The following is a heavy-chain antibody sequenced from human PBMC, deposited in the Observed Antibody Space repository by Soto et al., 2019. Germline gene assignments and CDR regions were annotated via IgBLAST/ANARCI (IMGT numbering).Heavy chain of an antibody. D-gene: IGHD3-3*02. CDR3: ARAQQSRDGYIFYPLPTDY. Sequence: QVQLVQSGAEVKKPGASVKVSCKASGYTFTSYGISWVRQAPGQGLEWMGWISAYNGNTNYAQKLQGRVTMTTDTSTSTAYMELRSLRSDDTAMYYCARAQQSRDGYIFYPLPTDYWGQGTLVTVSS. CDR1: GYTFTSYG. J-gene: IGHJ4*02. CDR2: ISAYNGNT. V-gene: IGHV1-18*01.